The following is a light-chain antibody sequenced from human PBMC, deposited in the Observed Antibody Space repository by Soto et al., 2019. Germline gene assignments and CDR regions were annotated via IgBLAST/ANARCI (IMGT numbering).Light chain of an antibody. V-gene: IGKV3-20*01. CDR2: RAS. Sequence: EIVLTQSPGTLSLSPGERATLSCRASQSFSSIYLAWYQQKPGQAPSPLIYRASSRATGIPDRFSGSGSGTDFSLTISRLKPEDFAVYSCQQYGGSRPYNFGQGSKLEIK. CDR1: QSFSSIY. J-gene: IGKJ2*01. CDR3: QQYGGSRPYN.